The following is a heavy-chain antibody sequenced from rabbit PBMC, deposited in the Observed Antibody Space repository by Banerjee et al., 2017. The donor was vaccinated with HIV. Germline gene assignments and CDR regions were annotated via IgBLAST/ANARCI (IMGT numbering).Heavy chain of an antibody. V-gene: IGHV1S40*01. Sequence: QQLVESGGGLVKPGASLTLTCKASGFSFSSGYDMCWVRQAPGKGLEWIACINTSSGNTVYASWAKGRFTISKTSSTTVTLQMTSLTAADTATYFCARDAGYAGSNLWGPGTLVTVS. CDR2: INTSSGNT. J-gene: IGHJ4*01. CDR1: GFSFSSGYD. D-gene: IGHD4-2*01. CDR3: ARDAGYAGSNL.